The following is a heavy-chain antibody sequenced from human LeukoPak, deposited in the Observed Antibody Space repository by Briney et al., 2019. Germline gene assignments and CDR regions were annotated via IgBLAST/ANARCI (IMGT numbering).Heavy chain of an antibody. CDR3: ARGSKLGLRYFDWLLHY. V-gene: IGHV3-11*04. Sequence: GGSLRLSCAASGFTFSDYYMSWIRQAPGKGLEWVSYISSSGSTIYYADSVKGRFTISRDNAKNSLYLQMNSLRAEDTAVYYCARGSKLGLRYFDWLLHYWGQGTLVTVSS. CDR2: ISSSGSTI. J-gene: IGHJ4*02. D-gene: IGHD3-9*01. CDR1: GFTFSDYY.